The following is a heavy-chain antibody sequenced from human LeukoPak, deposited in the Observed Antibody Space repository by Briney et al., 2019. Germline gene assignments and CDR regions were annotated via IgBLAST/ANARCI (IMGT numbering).Heavy chain of an antibody. Sequence: PSETLSLTCAVYGGSFSGYYWSWIRQPPGKGLEWIGEINHSGSTNYNPSLKSRVTISVDTSKNQFSLKLSSVTAADTAVYYCARQNGGVVNPYFDYWGQGTLVTVSS. CDR1: GGSFSGYY. J-gene: IGHJ4*02. CDR3: ARQNGGVVNPYFDY. CDR2: INHSGST. D-gene: IGHD3-3*01. V-gene: IGHV4-34*01.